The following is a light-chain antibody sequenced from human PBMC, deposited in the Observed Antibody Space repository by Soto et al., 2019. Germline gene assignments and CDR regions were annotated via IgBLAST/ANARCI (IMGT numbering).Light chain of an antibody. J-gene: IGLJ3*02. CDR3: AAWDDSLNGRCV. CDR2: DND. Sequence: QSVLTQLPSASATPGQSVTISCSGSSSNIGSNVVNWYQQLPGTAPKLIIYDNDQRPSGVPDRFSGSKSGTSASLAISGLQSDDEADYYCAAWDDSLNGRCVFGGGTKLTVL. CDR1: SSNIGSNV. V-gene: IGLV1-44*01.